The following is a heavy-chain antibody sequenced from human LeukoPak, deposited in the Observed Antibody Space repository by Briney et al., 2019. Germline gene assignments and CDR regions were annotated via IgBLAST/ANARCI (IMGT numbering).Heavy chain of an antibody. J-gene: IGHJ5*02. V-gene: IGHV3-74*01. Sequence: GGPLRLSCAASGFTFSSYWMHWVRQVPGKGLVWVARINPNGRGTSYGDSVEGRFTISRDNAENTLYLEMNSLRDDDTAVYYCARGSSTVTTKDYFDPWGQGTQVTVSS. CDR3: ARGSSTVTTKDYFDP. CDR1: GFTFSSYW. CDR2: INPNGRGT. D-gene: IGHD4-17*01.